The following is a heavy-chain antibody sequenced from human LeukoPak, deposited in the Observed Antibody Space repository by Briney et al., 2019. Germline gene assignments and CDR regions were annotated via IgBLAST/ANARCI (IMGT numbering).Heavy chain of an antibody. CDR2: IYYSGST. Sequence: SETLPLTCAVYGGSFSTYYWNWIRQPPGKGLEWIGYIYYSGSTNYNPSLKSRVTISVDTSKNQFSLKLSSVTAADTAVYYCARDDGWGIAAAWGQGTLVTVSS. D-gene: IGHD6-13*01. V-gene: IGHV4-59*01. J-gene: IGHJ5*02. CDR1: GGSFSTYY. CDR3: ARDDGWGIAAA.